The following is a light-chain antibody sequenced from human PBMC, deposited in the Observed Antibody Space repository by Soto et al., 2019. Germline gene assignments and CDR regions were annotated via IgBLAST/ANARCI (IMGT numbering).Light chain of an antibody. CDR1: NSNIGSYT. Sequence: QSVLTQPPSASGTPGQRVIISCSGSNSNIGSYTVNWYQQLPGTAPKLLIYTDYQRPSGVPDRFSGSKSGSSASLALSGLQSEDEADYYCASWDDRLSGGVFGGGTKLTVL. J-gene: IGLJ3*02. V-gene: IGLV1-44*01. CDR3: ASWDDRLSGGV. CDR2: TDY.